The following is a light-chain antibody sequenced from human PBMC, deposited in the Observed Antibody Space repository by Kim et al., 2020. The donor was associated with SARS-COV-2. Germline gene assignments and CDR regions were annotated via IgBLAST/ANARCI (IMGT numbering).Light chain of an antibody. Sequence: EVVLTQSPGTLSLSPGERATLSCRASQSVSSSYLAWYQQKPGQAPRLLIYGTSSRATGIPDRFSGSGSGTEFTLTISRLEPEDFAVYYCQNYGSSPPFTFGQGTKLEIK. CDR2: GTS. J-gene: IGKJ2*01. CDR1: QSVSSSY. CDR3: QNYGSSPPFT. V-gene: IGKV3-20*01.